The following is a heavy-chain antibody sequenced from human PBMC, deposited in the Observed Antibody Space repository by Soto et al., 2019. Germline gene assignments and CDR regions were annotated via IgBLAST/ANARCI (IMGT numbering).Heavy chain of an antibody. CDR3: ARRGYYGSGSYYTLRYYFDY. CDR1: GGSISSYY. CDR2: IYYSGST. V-gene: IGHV4-59*01. J-gene: IGHJ4*02. Sequence: SETLSLTCTVSGGSISSYYWSWIRQPPGRGLEYIGYIYYSGSTNYNPSLRSRVTISGDTSKNQFSLKLSSVTPADTAVYYCARRGYYGSGSYYTLRYYFDYWGQGTLVT. D-gene: IGHD3-10*01.